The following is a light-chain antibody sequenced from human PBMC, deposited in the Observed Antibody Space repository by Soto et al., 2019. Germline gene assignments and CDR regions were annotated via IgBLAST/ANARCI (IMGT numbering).Light chain of an antibody. CDR3: QQRTNWPLT. Sequence: EIVLTQSPVTLSLSPGERATLSCRASQSVTTFLAWYQQKPGQAPRLLIYDASKRATGNPARFSGSGSGTDFTLTIISLEPEDCAVYYCQQRTNWPLTFGGGTKVEIK. CDR2: DAS. CDR1: QSVTTF. J-gene: IGKJ4*01. V-gene: IGKV3-11*01.